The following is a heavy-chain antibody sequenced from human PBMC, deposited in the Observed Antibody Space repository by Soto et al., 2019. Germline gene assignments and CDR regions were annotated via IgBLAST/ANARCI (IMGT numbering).Heavy chain of an antibody. CDR3: ARYSNNWFQTEAMDV. V-gene: IGHV4-39*01. CDR2: IYYSGST. J-gene: IGHJ6*02. D-gene: IGHD6-13*01. Sequence: PSETLSLTCTVSGGSISSSSYYWGWIRQSPGKGLEWIGSIYYSGSTYYNPSLKSRVTISVDTSKNQFSLKLSSVTAADTAVYYCARYSNNWFQTEAMDVWGQGTTVTVSS. CDR1: GGSISSSSYY.